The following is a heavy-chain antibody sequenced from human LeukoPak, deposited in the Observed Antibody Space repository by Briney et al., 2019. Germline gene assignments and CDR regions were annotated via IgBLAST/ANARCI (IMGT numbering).Heavy chain of an antibody. D-gene: IGHD1-20*01. CDR1: GYNLTTYG. Sequence: ASVKVSCKVSGYNLTTYGINWVRQAPGQGLEWMGWLSAYTGGTNYAQDFQGRVTMTIDTSTSTAYMELRSLRSDDTAVYYCARELYNLAADHWGQGTLVIVSS. CDR3: ARELYNLAADH. J-gene: IGHJ4*02. CDR2: LSAYTGGT. V-gene: IGHV1-18*04.